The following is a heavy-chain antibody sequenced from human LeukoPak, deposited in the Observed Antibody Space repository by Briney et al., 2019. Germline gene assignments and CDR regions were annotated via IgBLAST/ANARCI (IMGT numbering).Heavy chain of an antibody. V-gene: IGHV4-59*01. CDR1: GGSISSYY. J-gene: IGHJ6*03. CDR3: ARETSQKGAHYMDV. CDR2: IYYSGST. Sequence: SETLSLTCTVSGGSISSYYWSWIRQPPGKGLEWIGYIYYSGSTNYNPSLKSRVTTSVDTSKNQFSLKLSSVTAADTAVYYCARETSQKGAHYMDVWGKGTTVTISS. D-gene: IGHD3-16*01.